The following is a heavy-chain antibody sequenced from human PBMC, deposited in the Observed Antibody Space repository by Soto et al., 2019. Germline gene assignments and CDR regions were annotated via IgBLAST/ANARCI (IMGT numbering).Heavy chain of an antibody. CDR3: ARRYCGGGRCYSGFDF. CDR2: IYSSGST. D-gene: IGHD2-15*01. V-gene: IGHV4-59*01. J-gene: IGHJ4*02. CDR1: GGSINSYY. Sequence: PSETLSLTCTVSGGSINSYYWSWIRQPPGKGLEWIGYIYSSGSTNYNPSLKSRVTMSVDTSKNQFSLKLRTVTAADTAVYYCARRYCGGGRCYSGFDFWGQGTLVTVSS.